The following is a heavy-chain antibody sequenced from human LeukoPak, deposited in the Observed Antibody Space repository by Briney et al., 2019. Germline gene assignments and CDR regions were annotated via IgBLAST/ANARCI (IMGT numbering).Heavy chain of an antibody. CDR3: AREYSSSTGKALDY. CDR2: IYTSGST. D-gene: IGHD6-6*01. Sequence: SETLSLTCTVSSGSLGSYYWNWLRQPAGKGLEWIGHIYTSGSTNYNPSLKSRVTMSVDTSKNQFSLKLNSVTAADTAFYYCAREYSSSTGKALDYWGQGTLVTVSS. J-gene: IGHJ4*02. V-gene: IGHV4-4*07. CDR1: SGSLGSYY.